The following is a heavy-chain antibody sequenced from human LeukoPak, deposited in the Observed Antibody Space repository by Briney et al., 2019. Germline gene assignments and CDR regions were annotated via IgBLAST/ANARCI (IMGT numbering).Heavy chain of an antibody. D-gene: IGHD5-24*01. J-gene: IGHJ4*02. V-gene: IGHV1-2*02. CDR3: ARGRDGYNPNSGDFDY. CDR2: INPNSGGT. CDR1: GYTFTSYA. Sequence: ASVKVSCKASGYTFTSYAMNWVRQAPGQGLEWMGWINPNSGGTNYAQKFQGRVTMTRDTSISTAYMELSRLRSDDTDVYYCARGRDGYNPNSGDFDYWGQGTLVTVSS.